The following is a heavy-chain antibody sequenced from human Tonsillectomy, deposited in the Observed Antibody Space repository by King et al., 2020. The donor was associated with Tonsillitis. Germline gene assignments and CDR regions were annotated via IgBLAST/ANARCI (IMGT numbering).Heavy chain of an antibody. V-gene: IGHV3-21*01. Sequence: VQLVESGGGLVKPGGSLRLSCAASGFTFSSYSMNWVRQAPGKGLEWVSSISSSSSYIYYADSMKGRFTISRDNAKNSLYLQMNSLRAVDTAVYYCAREGVLPADEYAFDIWGQGTMVTVSS. J-gene: IGHJ3*02. CDR1: GFTFSSYS. D-gene: IGHD2-2*01. CDR2: ISSSSSYI. CDR3: AREGVLPADEYAFDI.